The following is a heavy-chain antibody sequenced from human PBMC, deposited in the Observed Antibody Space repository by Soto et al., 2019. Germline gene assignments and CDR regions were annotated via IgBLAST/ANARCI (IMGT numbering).Heavy chain of an antibody. J-gene: IGHJ4*02. CDR2: INHSGST. CDR1: CGSFSSFY. Sequence: SETLSLTCAVYCGSFSSFYWSWIRQPPGKGLEWIGEINHSGSTNYNPSLKSRVTLSVDTSKNQFSLKLSSVTAADTAVYYCARRPKRGVGATRTDYWGQGTLVTVSS. D-gene: IGHD1-26*01. V-gene: IGHV4-34*01. CDR3: ARRPKRGVGATRTDY.